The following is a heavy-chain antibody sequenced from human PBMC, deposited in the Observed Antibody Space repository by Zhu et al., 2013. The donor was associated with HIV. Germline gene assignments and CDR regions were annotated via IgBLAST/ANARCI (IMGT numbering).Heavy chain of an antibody. CDR3: AKXRSDAYHWYYFDY. CDR1: GGSISSYY. J-gene: IGHJ4*02. CDR2: IYYSGST. V-gene: IGHV4-59*01. Sequence: QVQLQESGPGLVKPSETLSLTCTVSGGSISSYYWSWIRQPPGKGLEWIGYIYYSGSTNYNPSLKSRVTISVDTSKNQFSLKLSSVTAADTAVYYCAKXRSDAYHWYYFDYWGLGTLVTVSS. D-gene: IGHD1-20*01.